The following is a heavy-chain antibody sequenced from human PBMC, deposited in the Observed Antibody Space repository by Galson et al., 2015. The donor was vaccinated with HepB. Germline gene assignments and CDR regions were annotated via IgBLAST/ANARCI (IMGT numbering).Heavy chain of an antibody. Sequence: SVKVSCKASGYTFTTYGISWVRQAPGQGLEWMGWISAYNGNTNYAQKLQGRVTMTTDTSTSTANMELRSLRSDDTAVYYCARDPGRDSTTWGYYSYGMDVWGQGTTVTVSS. CDR1: GYTFTTYG. CDR3: ARDPGRDSTTWGYYSYGMDV. J-gene: IGHJ6*02. V-gene: IGHV1-18*01. D-gene: IGHD6-13*01. CDR2: ISAYNGNT.